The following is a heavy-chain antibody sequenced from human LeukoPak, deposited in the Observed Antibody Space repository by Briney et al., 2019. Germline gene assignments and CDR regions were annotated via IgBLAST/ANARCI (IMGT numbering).Heavy chain of an antibody. CDR2: IYPGESIYASENT. CDR1: GVSISAYY. CDR3: ARDPTTVTTIFDS. V-gene: IGHV4-4*07. Sequence: MTSETLSLTCSVSGVSISAYYWSWIRQPAGKGLEWIGRIYPGESIYASENTNYSPPLKSRVSMSGDTSKNQVSLKLRSVTAADTAVYYCARDPTTVTTIFDSWGQGTLVTVSS. J-gene: IGHJ4*02. D-gene: IGHD4-17*01.